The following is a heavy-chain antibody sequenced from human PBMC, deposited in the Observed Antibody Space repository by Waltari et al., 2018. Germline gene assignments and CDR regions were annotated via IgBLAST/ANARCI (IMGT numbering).Heavy chain of an antibody. CDR1: GGSISSYY. J-gene: IGHJ3*02. CDR3: AREGLYYYDSQPGAFDI. V-gene: IGHV4-59*01. CDR2: IYYSGST. Sequence: QVQLQESGPGLVKPSETLSLTCTVSGGSISSYYWSWIRPPPGKGLEWIGYIYYSGSTNYNPSLKSRVTISVDTSKNQFSLKLSSVTAADTAVYYCAREGLYYYDSQPGAFDIWGQGTMVTVSS. D-gene: IGHD3-22*01.